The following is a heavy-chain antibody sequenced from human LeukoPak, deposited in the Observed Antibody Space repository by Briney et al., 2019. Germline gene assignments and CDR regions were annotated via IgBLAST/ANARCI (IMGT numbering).Heavy chain of an antibody. CDR1: GYSIISGYY. D-gene: IGHD6-13*01. V-gene: IGHV4-38-2*01. CDR2: IYHSGST. J-gene: IGHJ4*02. Sequence: SETLSLTCAVSGYSIISGYYCGWLRQPPGKGLEWIGSIYHSGSTYYNPSLKSRVTISVDTSKNQFSLKLSSVTAADTAVYYCARLDVRTSSWQLSKYYFDYWGQGTLVTVSS. CDR3: ARLDVRTSSWQLSKYYFDY.